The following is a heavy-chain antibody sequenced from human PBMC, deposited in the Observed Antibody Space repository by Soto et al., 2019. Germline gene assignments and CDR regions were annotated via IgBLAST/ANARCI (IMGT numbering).Heavy chain of an antibody. V-gene: IGHV1-8*01. Sequence: QVQLVQSGAEVKKPGASVKVSCKASGYTFTSYDINWVRQATGQGLEWMGWMNPNSGNTGYAQKFQGRVTMTRNTSISTAYMELSSLRSEDTAVYYCARSDCSGGSCSLPWVDYWGQGTLVTVSS. CDR3: ARSDCSGGSCSLPWVDY. D-gene: IGHD2-15*01. J-gene: IGHJ4*02. CDR2: MNPNSGNT. CDR1: GYTFTSYD.